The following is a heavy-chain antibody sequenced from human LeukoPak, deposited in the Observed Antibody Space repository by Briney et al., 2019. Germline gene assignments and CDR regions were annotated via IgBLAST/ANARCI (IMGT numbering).Heavy chain of an antibody. CDR1: GGSFSGYY. CDR3: ARVRKYCSGGSCYSVSGY. V-gene: IGHV4-34*01. Sequence: EPSETLSLTCAVYGGSFSGYYWSWIRQPPGKGLEWIGEINHSGSTNYNPSLKSRVTISVDTSKNQFSLKLSSVTAADTAVYYCARVRKYCSGGSCYSVSGYWGQGTLATVSS. CDR2: INHSGST. J-gene: IGHJ4*02. D-gene: IGHD2-15*01.